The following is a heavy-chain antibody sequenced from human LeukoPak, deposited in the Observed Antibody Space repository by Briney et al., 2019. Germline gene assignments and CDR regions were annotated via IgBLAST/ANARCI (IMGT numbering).Heavy chain of an antibody. CDR2: IYYSGST. CDR3: ARHLHRDYDSSGPFDY. V-gene: IGHV4-39*01. D-gene: IGHD3-22*01. J-gene: IGHJ4*02. Sequence: PSETLSLTCTVSGGSISSSSYYWGWIRQPPGKGLEWIGSIYYSGSTYYNPSLRSRVTISVDTSKNQFSLKLSSVTAADTAVYYSARHLHRDYDSSGPFDYWGQGTLVTVSS. CDR1: GGSISSSSYY.